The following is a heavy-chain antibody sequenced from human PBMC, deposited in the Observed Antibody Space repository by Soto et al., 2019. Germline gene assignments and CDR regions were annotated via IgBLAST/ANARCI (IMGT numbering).Heavy chain of an antibody. CDR3: AYLPCSGGSCYWFSFSGMDV. V-gene: IGHV2-5*02. CDR1: GFSLSTSGVG. J-gene: IGHJ6*02. Sequence: QIILKESGPTLVKPTQTLTLTCTFSGFSLSTSGVGVAWIRQPPGKALEWLALIYWDDDKRYRPSLGSRLTITKDTSKNQVVLTRTNTDSVDTATYYCAYLPCSGGSCYWFSFSGMDVWGQGTTVTVSS. CDR2: IYWDDDK. D-gene: IGHD2-15*01.